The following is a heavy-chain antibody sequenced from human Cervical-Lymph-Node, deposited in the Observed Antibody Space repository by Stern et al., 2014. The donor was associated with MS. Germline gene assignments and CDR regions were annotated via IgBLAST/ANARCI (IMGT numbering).Heavy chain of an antibody. CDR2: FYSGIST. J-gene: IGHJ5*02. V-gene: IGHV3-66*01. CDR3: TREMAARRLDP. Sequence: EVHLVESGGTLVQPGGSLRLSCAASGSTVNSNYMTWVRQAPGKGLEWVSIFYSGISTYYAESVKGRFSFCIDNSKNTLFQHMNNLRVEDTAMYYCTREMAARRLDPWGQGTLVIVSA. D-gene: IGHD5-24*01. CDR1: GSTVNSNY.